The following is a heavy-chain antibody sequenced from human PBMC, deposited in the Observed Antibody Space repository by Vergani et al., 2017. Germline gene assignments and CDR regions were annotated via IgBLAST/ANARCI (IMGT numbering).Heavy chain of an antibody. CDR2: ISGSGGST. CDR1: GFTFSSYA. V-gene: IGHV3-23*01. D-gene: IGHD6-13*01. J-gene: IGHJ1*01. CDR3: AKGRQTIAAAAQEYFQH. Sequence: EVQLLESGGGLVQPGGSLRLSCAASGFTFSSYAMSWVRQAPGKGLEWVSAISGSGGSTYYADSVKGRFTISRDNSKNTLYLQMNSLRAEDTAVYYWAKGRQTIAAAAQEYFQHWGQGTLVTVSS.